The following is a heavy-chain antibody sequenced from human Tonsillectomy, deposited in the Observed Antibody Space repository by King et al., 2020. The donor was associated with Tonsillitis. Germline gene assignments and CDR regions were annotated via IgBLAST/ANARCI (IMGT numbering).Heavy chain of an antibody. CDR3: ARRHNRTRYYYGMDV. CDR1: GYTFTSFG. Sequence: QLVQSGAEVKKPGASVKVSCKASGYTFTSFGISWVRQAPGQGLEWMGWINAYNGNTNYAQKLQGRVTMTTDTSTSTAYMELRTLRSDDTAVYYCARRHNRTRYYYGMDVWGQGTTVTVSS. D-gene: IGHD1-14*01. V-gene: IGHV1-18*01. J-gene: IGHJ6*02. CDR2: INAYNGNT.